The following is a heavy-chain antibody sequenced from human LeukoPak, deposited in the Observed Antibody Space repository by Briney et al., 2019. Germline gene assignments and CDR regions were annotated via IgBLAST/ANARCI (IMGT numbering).Heavy chain of an antibody. CDR3: ARGGDDYGDYGAGFDY. CDR1: GFTFSSYE. J-gene: IGHJ4*02. CDR2: ISSSGSTI. V-gene: IGHV3-48*03. D-gene: IGHD4-17*01. Sequence: PGGSLRLSCAASGFTFSSYEMNWVRQAPGKGLEWVSYISSSGSTIYYADSVKGRFTVSRDNAENSLYLQMNSLRAEDTAVYYCARGGDDYGDYGAGFDYWGQGTLVTVSS.